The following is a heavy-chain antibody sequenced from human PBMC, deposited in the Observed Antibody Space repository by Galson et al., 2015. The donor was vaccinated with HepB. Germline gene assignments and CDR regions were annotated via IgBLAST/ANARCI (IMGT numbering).Heavy chain of an antibody. CDR2: IYYSGST. CDR1: GGSISSGDYY. D-gene: IGHD3-9*01. V-gene: IGHV4-30-4*01. CDR3: ARVSGLRYFDWLPKSYYYYYMDV. Sequence: TLSLTCTVSGGSISSGDYYWCWIRQPPGKGLEWIGYIYYSGSTYYNPSLHSRVTISVDPSKNQFSLKLSSVTSAVTAVNYCARVSGLRYFDWLPKSYYYYYMDVWGKGTTVTVSS. J-gene: IGHJ6*03.